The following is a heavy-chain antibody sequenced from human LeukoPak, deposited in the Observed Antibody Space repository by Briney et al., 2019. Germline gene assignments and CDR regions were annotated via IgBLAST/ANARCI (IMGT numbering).Heavy chain of an antibody. J-gene: IGHJ5*02. D-gene: IGHD3-3*01. CDR3: ARGTYYDFWSGPTRFDR. CDR2: INHSGST. Sequence: PSETLSLTCAVYGGSFSGYYWSWIRQPPGKGLEWIGEINHSGSTNYNPSLKSGVTISVDTSKNQFSLKLSSVSAANTAVYYCARGTYYDFWSGPTRFDRWGQGTLVTVSS. CDR1: GGSFSGYY. V-gene: IGHV4-34*01.